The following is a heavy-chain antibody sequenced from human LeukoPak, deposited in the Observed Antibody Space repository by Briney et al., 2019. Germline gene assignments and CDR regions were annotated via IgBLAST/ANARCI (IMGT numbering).Heavy chain of an antibody. CDR2: IYHSGRT. Sequence: SETLSLTCGVSGYSISSGYYWGWIRQPPGKGLEWIGSIYHSGRTYYNPSLKSRVTISVDASKNQFSLKLTSVTAADTAVYYCATEVGQWLVRTWGQGTLVTVSS. CDR1: GYSISSGYY. CDR3: ATEVGQWLVRT. J-gene: IGHJ5*02. D-gene: IGHD6-19*01. V-gene: IGHV4-38-2*01.